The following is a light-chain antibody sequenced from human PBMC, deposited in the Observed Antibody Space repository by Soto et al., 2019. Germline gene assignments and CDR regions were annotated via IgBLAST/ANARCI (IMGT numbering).Light chain of an antibody. CDR2: TTS. CDR3: QKLDSYPLT. Sequence: DIQMTQSPSSLSASVGDRVTITCRASQSISSNLNWYQQKPGKAPKLLIYTTSSLQSGVPSRFSGSGSGTDFTLTISSLQPEDFASYYCQKLDSYPLTFGQGTRLEIK. V-gene: IGKV1-39*01. J-gene: IGKJ5*01. CDR1: QSISSN.